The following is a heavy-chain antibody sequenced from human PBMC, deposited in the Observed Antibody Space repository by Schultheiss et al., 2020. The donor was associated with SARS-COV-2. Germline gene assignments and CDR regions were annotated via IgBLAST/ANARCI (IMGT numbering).Heavy chain of an antibody. D-gene: IGHD3-3*01. J-gene: IGHJ5*02. CDR2: VSYSGST. CDR1: GGSISSGDYY. Sequence: SQTLSLTCTVSGGSISSGDYYWSWVRQPPGKGLEWIGYVSYSGSTYYSPSLKSRVTISADRSKNQFSLKLNSVTAADTAVYYCARGLSPLTLFGAVIKMAWSSHLDPWGQGTLVTVSS. V-gene: IGHV4-30-4*01. CDR3: ARGLSPLTLFGAVIKMAWSSHLDP.